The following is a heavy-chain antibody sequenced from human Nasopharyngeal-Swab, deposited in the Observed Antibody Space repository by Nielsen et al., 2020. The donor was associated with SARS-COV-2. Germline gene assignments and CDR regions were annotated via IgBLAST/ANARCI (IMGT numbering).Heavy chain of an antibody. CDR3: ARERELQSHQYYYYMDV. Sequence: ASVKVSCKASGYTSVNYAIQWVRQAPGQRREWMGWINAGSGQTRYSQTFQDRVTITRDTSASTVYMELSSLRPEDTAVYYCARERELQSHQYYYYMDVWGKGTTVAVSS. J-gene: IGHJ6*03. D-gene: IGHD2-2*01. CDR1: GYTSVNYA. V-gene: IGHV1-3*01. CDR2: INAGSGQT.